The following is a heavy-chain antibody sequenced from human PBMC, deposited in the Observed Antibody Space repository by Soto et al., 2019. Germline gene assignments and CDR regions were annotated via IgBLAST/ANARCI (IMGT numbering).Heavy chain of an antibody. D-gene: IGHD3-22*01. Sequence: SETLSLTCAVYGGSFSDYYWGWVRQPPGKGLEWIGEITQSGNTNYNPSLKSRVTISLDTPKKQFSLKLTSVTAADTAVYYCARGFPYFSESRGYFPPCYFDYWGRGTLVTVSS. V-gene: IGHV4-34*01. CDR3: ARGFPYFSESRGYFPPCYFDY. CDR1: GGSFSDYY. J-gene: IGHJ4*02. CDR2: ITQSGNT.